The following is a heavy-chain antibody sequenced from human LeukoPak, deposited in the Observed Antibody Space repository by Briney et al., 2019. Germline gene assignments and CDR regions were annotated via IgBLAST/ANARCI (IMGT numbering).Heavy chain of an antibody. J-gene: IGHJ4*02. V-gene: IGHV1-46*01. D-gene: IGHD3-3*01. CDR2: INPSAGST. CDR1: GYTFTSHY. CDR3: AAPGASGFVGNFWSGPLDF. Sequence: ASVKVSCRASGYTFTSHYMHWVRQAPGPGPEWMGIINPSAGSTSYPQKFQGRVTMTRDTSTSTVYMELSSLRSEDTAVYYCAAPGASGFVGNFWSGPLDFWGQGTLVTVSS.